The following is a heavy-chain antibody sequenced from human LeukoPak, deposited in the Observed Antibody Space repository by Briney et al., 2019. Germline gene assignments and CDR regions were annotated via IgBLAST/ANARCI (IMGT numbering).Heavy chain of an antibody. CDR2: IIPIFGTA. CDR1: GYTFTSYG. Sequence: ASVKVSCKASGYTFTSYGISWVRQAPGQGPEWMGGIIPIFGTANYAQKFQGRVTITTDESTSTAYLELSSLASDDTAVYYCARGLQYQLLKALGHYYMDVWGEGTTVTVSS. CDR3: ARGLQYQLLKALGHYYMDV. V-gene: IGHV1-69*05. D-gene: IGHD2-2*01. J-gene: IGHJ6*03.